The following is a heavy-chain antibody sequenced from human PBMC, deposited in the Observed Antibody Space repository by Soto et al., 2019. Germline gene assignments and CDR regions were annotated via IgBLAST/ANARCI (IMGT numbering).Heavy chain of an antibody. CDR1: GFTFDDYA. D-gene: IGHD3-22*01. V-gene: IGHV3-9*03. CDR2: ISWNSGSI. CDR3: AKDISAYYDSSGYYYGTFYYGMDV. J-gene: IGHJ6*02. Sequence: EVQLVESGGGLVQPGRSLRLSCAASGFTFDDYAMHWVRQAPGKGLEWVSGISWNSGSIGYADSVKGRFTISRDNAKNSLYLQMNSLRAEDMALYYCAKDISAYYDSSGYYYGTFYYGMDVWGQGTTVTVSS.